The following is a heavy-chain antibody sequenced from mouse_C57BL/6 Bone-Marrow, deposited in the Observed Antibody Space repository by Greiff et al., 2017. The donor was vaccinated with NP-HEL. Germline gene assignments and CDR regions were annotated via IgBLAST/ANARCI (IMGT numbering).Heavy chain of an antibody. D-gene: IGHD1-1*01. J-gene: IGHJ2*01. CDR1: GYAFSSSW. Sequence: VKLMESGPELVKPGASVKISCKASGYAFSSSWMNWVKQRPGKGLEWIGRIYPGDGDTNYNGKFKGKATLTADKSSSTAYMQLSSLTSEDSAVYFCASPLYYYGSFFDYWGQGTTLTVSS. CDR3: ASPLYYYGSFFDY. V-gene: IGHV1-82*01. CDR2: IYPGDGDT.